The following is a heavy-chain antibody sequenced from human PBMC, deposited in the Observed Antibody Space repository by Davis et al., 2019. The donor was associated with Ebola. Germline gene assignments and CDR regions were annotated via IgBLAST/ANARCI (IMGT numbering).Heavy chain of an antibody. CDR2: FSYGDNTH. V-gene: IGHV4-39*01. CDR3: ARQGGPETTLDS. Sequence: SETLSLTCTVSGASISSRSYYWGWIRQPPGKGLEWVGSFSYGDNTHYYNPSLRSRVTISVDTSRNQFSLKLSSVTAADTALYYCARQGGPETTLDSWGRGRLVTVSS. J-gene: IGHJ4*02. D-gene: IGHD1-14*01. CDR1: GASISSRSYY.